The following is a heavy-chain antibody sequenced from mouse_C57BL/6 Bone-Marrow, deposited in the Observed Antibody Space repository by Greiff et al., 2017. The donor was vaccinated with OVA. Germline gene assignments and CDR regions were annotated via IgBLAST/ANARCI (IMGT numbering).Heavy chain of an antibody. CDR2: IHPSDSDN. V-gene: IGHV1-74*01. CDR1: GYTFTSYW. J-gene: IGHJ3*01. CDR3: AKGWFAY. Sequence: VQLQQPGAELVKPGASVKVSCKASGYTFTSYWMHWVKQRPGQGLEWIGRIHPSDSDNNYNQKFKGKATLTVDKSSSTAYMHLCSLTSEDSAVYYCAKGWFAYWCQGSLVTVSA.